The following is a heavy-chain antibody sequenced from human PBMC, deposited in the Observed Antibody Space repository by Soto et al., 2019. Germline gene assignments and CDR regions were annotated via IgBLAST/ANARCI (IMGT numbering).Heavy chain of an antibody. CDR3: TREYCGGDCVFDS. J-gene: IGHJ4*02. Sequence: SVKVSCKASGYNFTSHYLQWVRQAPGQGLEWMGIINPYSETTTYAQQFQGRLTMTTDTSSKTVYMELTSLTSEDTAIYYCTREYCGGDCVFDSWGQGTLVTVSS. CDR2: INPYSETT. CDR1: GYNFTSHY. D-gene: IGHD2-21*02. V-gene: IGHV1-46*01.